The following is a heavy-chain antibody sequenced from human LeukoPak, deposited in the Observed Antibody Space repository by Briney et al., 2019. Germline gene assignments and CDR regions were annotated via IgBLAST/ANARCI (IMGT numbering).Heavy chain of an antibody. V-gene: IGHV3-21*01. CDR1: GFTFDDYS. Sequence: PGGSLRLSCAASGFTFDDYSMNWVRQAPGKGLEWVSSISSSSYIYYADSVKGRFTISRDKAKKTVYLQMNSLRAEDTAVYYCARAYSEKYGLGYYYMDVWGKGTTVTISS. CDR2: ISSSSYI. J-gene: IGHJ6*03. CDR3: ARAYSEKYGLGYYYMDV. D-gene: IGHD1-26*01.